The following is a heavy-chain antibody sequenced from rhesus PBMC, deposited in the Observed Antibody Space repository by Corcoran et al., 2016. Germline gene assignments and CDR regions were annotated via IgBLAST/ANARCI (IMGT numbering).Heavy chain of an antibody. Sequence: QVQLQESGPGVVKPSETLSLTCAVSGGSLSSGYDWSWIRQPPGKGLEWMGDIYGSSGSTKYNPSLKNRFTSSKDASKTQLVLKLSAVTTADTAGYHGARASPGYCLDSWGQGVVVTVSS. CDR3: ARASPGYCLDS. CDR1: GGSLSSGYD. CDR2: IYGSSGST. V-gene: IGHV4-76*01. J-gene: IGHJ6*01.